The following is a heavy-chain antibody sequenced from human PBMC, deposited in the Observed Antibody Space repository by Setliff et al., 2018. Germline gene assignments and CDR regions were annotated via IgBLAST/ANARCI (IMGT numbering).Heavy chain of an antibody. CDR3: ANSAYLRELDY. CDR2: IYHSGST. V-gene: IGHV4-59*12. J-gene: IGHJ4*02. CDR1: GGSISSYY. D-gene: IGHD1-26*01. Sequence: KPSETLSLTCTVSGGSISSYYWSWIRQPPGKGLEWIGEIYHSGSTNYNPSLKSRVTISVDKSKNQFSLKLTSVTAADAAVYYCANSAYLRELDYWGPGTLVTVSS.